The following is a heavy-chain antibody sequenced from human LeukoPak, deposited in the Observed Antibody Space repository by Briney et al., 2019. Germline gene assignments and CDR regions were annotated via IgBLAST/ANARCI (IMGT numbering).Heavy chain of an antibody. Sequence: PSETLSLTCAVSAYAITSSYYWGWIRQPPGKGLEWIGSIYYSGSTYYNPSLKSRVTISVDTSKNQFSLKLSSVTAADTAVYYCARSAYYDFWSGPTPAYYFDYWGQGTLVTVSS. J-gene: IGHJ4*02. V-gene: IGHV4-38-2*01. CDR2: IYYSGST. CDR3: ARSAYYDFWSGPTPAYYFDY. D-gene: IGHD3-3*01. CDR1: AYAITSSYY.